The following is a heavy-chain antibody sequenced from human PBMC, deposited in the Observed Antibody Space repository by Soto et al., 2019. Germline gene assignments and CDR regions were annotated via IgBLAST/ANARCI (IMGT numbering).Heavy chain of an antibody. J-gene: IGHJ4*02. CDR2: IYVRDSDI. CDR3: VRHTMVTPHL. Sequence: EERLVQSGAEVKKPGEFLKISCKASGFRFANNGIGWVRQRPGKGLEWMGIIYVRDSDIKYSPSFQGHVTISVDKSSNTAYLHWSSLQASDTARYYCVRHTMVTPHLWGQGTLVTVSS. D-gene: IGHD2-21*02. V-gene: IGHV5-51*01. CDR1: GFRFANNG.